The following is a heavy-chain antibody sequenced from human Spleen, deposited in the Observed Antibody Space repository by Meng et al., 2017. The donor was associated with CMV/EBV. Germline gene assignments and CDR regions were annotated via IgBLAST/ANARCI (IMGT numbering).Heavy chain of an antibody. CDR1: GFAFSGYA. Sequence: GESLKISCAASGFAFSGYAMHWARQAPGKGLEWVAFIRYDGSDEYYSDSVKGRFTISRDNSKNTLYLQMNSLRAEDTAVYYCAKNYGSGKHWGQGTLVTVSS. V-gene: IGHV3-30*02. J-gene: IGHJ4*02. CDR2: IRYDGSDE. D-gene: IGHD3-10*01. CDR3: AKNYGSGKH.